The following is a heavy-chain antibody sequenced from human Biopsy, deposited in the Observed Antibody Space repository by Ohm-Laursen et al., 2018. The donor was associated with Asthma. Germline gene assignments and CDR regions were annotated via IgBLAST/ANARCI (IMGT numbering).Heavy chain of an antibody. J-gene: IGHJ4*02. Sequence: ASVKVSCKASGFSFDNYFMHWVRQAPGQGLEWMGVINPSGAGTRYAEKFRGRLIVTRDASTRTAFMDLRSLRSDDTAIYFCARARETTNYGDSDFDIWGQGTLITVSS. CDR1: GFSFDNYF. CDR3: ARARETTNYGDSDFDI. D-gene: IGHD2-8*01. CDR2: INPSGAGT. V-gene: IGHV1-46*02.